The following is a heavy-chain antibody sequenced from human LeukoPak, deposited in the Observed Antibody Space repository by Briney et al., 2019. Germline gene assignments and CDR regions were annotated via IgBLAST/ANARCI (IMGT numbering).Heavy chain of an antibody. J-gene: IGHJ6*03. CDR2: IYSGGST. CDR1: GFTVSSNY. V-gene: IGHV3-66*02. CDR3: ARDGVEMATITQSQRLKIYYYYYMDV. Sequence: GGSLRLSCAASGFTVSSNYMSWVRQAPGKGLEWVSVIYSGGSTYHADSVKGRFTISRDNSKNTLYLQMNSLRAEDTAVYYCARDGVEMATITQSQRLKIYYYYYMDVWGKGTTVTVSS. D-gene: IGHD5-24*01.